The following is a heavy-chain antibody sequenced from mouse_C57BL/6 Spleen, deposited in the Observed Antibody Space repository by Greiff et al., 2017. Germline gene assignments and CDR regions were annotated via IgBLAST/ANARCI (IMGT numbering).Heavy chain of an antibody. CDR2: IWGVGST. CDR3: ASSYGNYVGFAY. CDR1: GFSLTSYG. D-gene: IGHD2-1*01. V-gene: IGHV2-6*01. Sequence: VQGVESGPGLVAPSQSLSITCTVSGFSLTSYGVDWVRQSPGKGLEWLGVIWGVGSTNYNSALKSRLSISKDNSKSQVFLKMNSLQTDDTAMYYCASSYGNYVGFAYWGQGTLVTVSA. J-gene: IGHJ3*01.